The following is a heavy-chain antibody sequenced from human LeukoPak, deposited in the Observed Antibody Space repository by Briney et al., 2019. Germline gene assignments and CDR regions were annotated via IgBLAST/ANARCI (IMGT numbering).Heavy chain of an antibody. CDR1: GGSISSGSYY. Sequence: SETLSLTCTVSGGSISSGSYYWSWIRQPAGKGLEWIGRIYTSGSTNYNPSLKSRVTISVDTSKNQFSLKLSSVTPADTAVYYCARVAYYYYYYMDVWGKGTTVTVSS. V-gene: IGHV4-61*02. J-gene: IGHJ6*03. CDR2: IYTSGST. CDR3: ARVAYYYYYYMDV.